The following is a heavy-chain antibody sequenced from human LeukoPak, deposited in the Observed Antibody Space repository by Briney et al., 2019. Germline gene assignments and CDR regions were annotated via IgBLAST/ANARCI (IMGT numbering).Heavy chain of an antibody. Sequence: GGSLRLSRAASGFTFSDYYMSWIRQAPGKGLEWVSYISSSGSTIYYADSVKGRFTISRDNAKNSLYLQMNSLRAEDTAVYYCARAIFGVVILYYMDVWGQRSTATVSS. V-gene: IGHV3-11*04. CDR2: ISSSGSTI. D-gene: IGHD3-3*01. CDR1: GFTFSDYY. CDR3: ARAIFGVVILYYMDV. J-gene: IGHJ6*03.